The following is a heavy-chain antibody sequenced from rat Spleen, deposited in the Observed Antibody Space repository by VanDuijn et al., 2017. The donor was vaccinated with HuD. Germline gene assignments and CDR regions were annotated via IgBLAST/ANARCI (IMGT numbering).Heavy chain of an antibody. CDR2: IIYDGSRT. CDR3: ARLDTIASYYFDY. CDR1: GFTFSSFA. V-gene: IGHV5-7*01. J-gene: IGHJ2*01. D-gene: IGHD1-2*01. Sequence: EVQLVESGGGLVQPGRSLKLSCAASGFTFSSFAMAWVRQAPKKGLEWVATIIYDGSRTYYRDSVKGRFTISRDNAKSTLYLQMDSLRSEETATYYCARLDTIASYYFDYWGQVVMVTVSS.